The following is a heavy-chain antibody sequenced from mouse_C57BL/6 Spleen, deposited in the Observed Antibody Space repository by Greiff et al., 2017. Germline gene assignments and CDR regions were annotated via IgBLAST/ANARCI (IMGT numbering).Heavy chain of an antibody. V-gene: IGHV1-66*01. CDR2: IYPGSGNT. J-gene: IGHJ2*01. CDR1: GYSFTSYY. CDR3: ARGDYFGSNFDY. Sequence: VKLQQSGPELVKPGASVKISCKASGYSFTSYYIHWVKQRPGQGLEWIGWIYPGSGNTKYNEKFKGKATLTADTSSSTAYMQLSSLTSEDSAVYYCARGDYFGSNFDYWGQGTTLTVAS. D-gene: IGHD1-1*01.